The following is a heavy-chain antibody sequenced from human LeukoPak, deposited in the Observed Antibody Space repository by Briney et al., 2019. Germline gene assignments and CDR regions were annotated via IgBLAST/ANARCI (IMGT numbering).Heavy chain of an antibody. CDR1: GFTFSSYS. Sequence: GGSLRLSCAASGFTFSSYSMNWVRQTPGKGLEWVSSISSSSSYIYYADSLKGRFTISTDNAQNPLYLQMNSLSAEDTAVYYCAREKRRYYDSSGPSAFDIWGQGTMVTVSS. V-gene: IGHV3-21*01. CDR2: ISSSSSYI. D-gene: IGHD3-22*01. J-gene: IGHJ3*02. CDR3: AREKRRYYDSSGPSAFDI.